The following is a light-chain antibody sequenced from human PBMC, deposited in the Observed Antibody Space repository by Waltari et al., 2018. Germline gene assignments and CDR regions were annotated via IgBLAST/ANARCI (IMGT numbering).Light chain of an antibody. CDR1: QSLFYSPDNKNA. CDR2: WAS. V-gene: IGKV4-1*01. J-gene: IGKJ4*01. Sequence: DIVMTQSPDSLAVSLGERATINCKASQSLFYSPDNKNALAWYQQKPGQSPKLLIYWASTREFGVPDRFSGSGSGTDFTLTISSLQAEDVAVYHCQQYAGHPFTFGGGTKVEVK. CDR3: QQYAGHPFT.